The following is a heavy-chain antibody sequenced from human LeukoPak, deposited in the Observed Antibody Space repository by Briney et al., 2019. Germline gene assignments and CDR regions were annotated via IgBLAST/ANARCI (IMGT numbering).Heavy chain of an antibody. Sequence: PGGSLRLSCAASGFTFSTYEMHGVRQAPGKGLEGVSYISSSSNTVYYVDSVKGRFTISRDNAKNSLYLQMNSLRAEDTAVYYCARDNGKNSYYYYGMDVWGKGTTVTVSS. CDR2: ISSSSNTV. D-gene: IGHD2-8*01. J-gene: IGHJ6*04. V-gene: IGHV3-48*03. CDR3: ARDNGKNSYYYYGMDV. CDR1: GFTFSTYE.